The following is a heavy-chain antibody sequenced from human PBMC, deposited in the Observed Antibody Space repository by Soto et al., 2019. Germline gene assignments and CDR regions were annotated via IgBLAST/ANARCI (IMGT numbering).Heavy chain of an antibody. V-gene: IGHV1-18*01. J-gene: IGHJ4*02. CDR2: ISGYNGNT. Sequence: ASVKVSCKASGYTFTSYCICWMRQAPGQGLEWMGWISGYNGNTNYAQKFQGRVTMTTDTSTSTAYMELRSLRSDDTAVYYCGRDRYSTSWYSDYWGQRTLVTVSS. D-gene: IGHD6-13*01. CDR1: GYTFTSYC. CDR3: GRDRYSTSWYSDY.